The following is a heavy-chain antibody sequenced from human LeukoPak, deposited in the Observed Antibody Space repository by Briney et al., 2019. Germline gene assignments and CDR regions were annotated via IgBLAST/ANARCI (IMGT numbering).Heavy chain of an antibody. Sequence: GGSLRLSCAASGFTFSDYYMSWIRQAPGKGLEWVSYISSSGSTIYYADSVKGRFTISRDNAKNSLYLQMNSLRAEDTAVYYCARVPPYDFSSGYYYYYYMDVWGKGTTVTVSS. J-gene: IGHJ6*03. CDR1: GFTFSDYY. D-gene: IGHD3-3*01. CDR2: ISSSGSTI. CDR3: ARVPPYDFSSGYYYYYYMDV. V-gene: IGHV3-11*04.